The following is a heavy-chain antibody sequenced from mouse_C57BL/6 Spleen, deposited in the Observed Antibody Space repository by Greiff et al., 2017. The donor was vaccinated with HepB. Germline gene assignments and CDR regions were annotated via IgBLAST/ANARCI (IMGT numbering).Heavy chain of an antibody. CDR3: ASERTVVAGDYFDY. CDR2: IYPGDGDT. D-gene: IGHD1-1*01. CDR1: GYAFSSYW. Sequence: QVQLQQSGAELVKPGASVKISCKASGYAFSSYWMNWVKQRPGKGLEWIGQIYPGDGDTNYNGKFKGKATLTADKSSSTAYMQLSSLTSEDSAVYFGASERTVVAGDYFDYWGQGTTLTVSS. V-gene: IGHV1-80*01. J-gene: IGHJ2*01.